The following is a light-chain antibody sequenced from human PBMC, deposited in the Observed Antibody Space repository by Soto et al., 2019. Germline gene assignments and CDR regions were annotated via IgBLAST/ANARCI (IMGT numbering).Light chain of an antibody. CDR1: QSVSSSY. CDR2: GAS. V-gene: IGKV3-20*01. J-gene: IGKJ5*01. Sequence: EIVLTQSPGTLSLSPGERATLSCRASQSVSSSYLAWYQQKPGQAPRLLIYGASSRATGIPDRFSGSGSGTDFTLTISRLEPEDFAVYYCQQYNNWPPTFGPGTRLEIK. CDR3: QQYNNWPPT.